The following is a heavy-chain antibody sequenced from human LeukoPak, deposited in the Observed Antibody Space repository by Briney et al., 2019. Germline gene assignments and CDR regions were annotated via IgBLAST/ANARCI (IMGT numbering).Heavy chain of an antibody. CDR3: ARAGPYYYDSSGHALPSSAFDI. CDR2: IYTSGST. J-gene: IGHJ3*02. Sequence: SETLSLTCTVSGGSISSYYWSWIRQPAGKGLEWIGRIYTSGSTNYNPSLKSRVTISVDTSKNQFSLKLSSVTAADTAVYYCARAGPYYYDSSGHALPSSAFDIWGQGTMVTVSS. D-gene: IGHD3-22*01. V-gene: IGHV4-4*07. CDR1: GGSISSYY.